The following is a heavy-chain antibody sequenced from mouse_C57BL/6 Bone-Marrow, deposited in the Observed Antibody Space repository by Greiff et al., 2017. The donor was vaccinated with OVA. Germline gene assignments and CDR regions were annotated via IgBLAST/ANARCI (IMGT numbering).Heavy chain of an antibody. CDR2: SRNKANDYTT. D-gene: IGHD2-5*01. Sequence: DVMLVESGGGLVQSGRSLRLSCATSGFTFSDFYMEWVRQAPGKGLEWIAASRNKANDYTTEYSASVKGRFIVSRDTSQSILYLQMNALRAEDTANYYCARGYSNYGGYYFDYWGQGTTLTVSS. CDR3: ARGYSNYGGYYFDY. CDR1: GFTFSDFY. V-gene: IGHV7-1*01. J-gene: IGHJ2*01.